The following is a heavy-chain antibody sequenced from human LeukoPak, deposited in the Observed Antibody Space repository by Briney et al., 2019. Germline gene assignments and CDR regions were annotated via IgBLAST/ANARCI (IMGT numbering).Heavy chain of an antibody. CDR3: AKEGSALWFGELSYYFDS. D-gene: IGHD3-10*01. CDR2: ISGSATST. V-gene: IGHV3-23*01. J-gene: IGHJ4*02. Sequence: GGSLRLSCAASGFTFSSYGINWVRQAPGKGLEWVSGISGSATSTYYADSVKGRFTISSDISKNVNYLQMNSLRAEDTAVYYCAKEGSALWFGELSYYFDSWGQGALVTVSS. CDR1: GFTFSSYG.